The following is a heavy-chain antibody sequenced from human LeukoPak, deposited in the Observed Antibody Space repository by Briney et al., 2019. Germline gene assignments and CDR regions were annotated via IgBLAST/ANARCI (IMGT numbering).Heavy chain of an antibody. D-gene: IGHD3-10*01. CDR3: AREGVYGSGAESLYGMDV. V-gene: IGHV3-13*01. CDR2: IGTAGDT. Sequence: PGGSLRLSCAASGFTFSSYDMHWVRQATGKGLEWVSAIGTAGDTYYPGSVKGRFTISRENAKNSLYLQMNSLRAGDTAVYYCAREGVYGSGAESLYGMDVWGQGTTVTVPS. J-gene: IGHJ6*02. CDR1: GFTFSSYD.